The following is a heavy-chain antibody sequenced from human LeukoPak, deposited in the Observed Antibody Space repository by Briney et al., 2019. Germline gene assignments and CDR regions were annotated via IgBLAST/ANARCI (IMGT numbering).Heavy chain of an antibody. CDR3: HSFLFQH. D-gene: IGHD2/OR15-2a*01. CDR1: GYTFTSYD. CDR2: MNPNSGNT. V-gene: IGHV1-8*01. J-gene: IGHJ1*01. Sequence: ASVKVSCKASGYTFTSYDINWVRQATGQGLEWMGWMNPNSGNTGYAQKFQGRVTMTEDTSTDTAYMELSSLRSEDTAVYYCHSFLFQHWGQGTLVTVSS.